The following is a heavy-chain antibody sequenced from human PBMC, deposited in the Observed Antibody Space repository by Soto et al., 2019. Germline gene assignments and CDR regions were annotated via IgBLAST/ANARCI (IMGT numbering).Heavy chain of an antibody. CDR3: ARDGIEVVATIFFDYYYGMDV. CDR1: GFTFSSYA. V-gene: IGHV3-30-3*01. D-gene: IGHD5-12*01. Sequence: QVQLVESGGGVVQPGRSLRLSCAASGFTFSSYAMHWVRQAPGKGLEWVAVISYDGSNKYYADSVKGRFTISRDNSKNTLYLQMNSLRAEDTAVYYFARDGIEVVATIFFDYYYGMDVWGQGTTVTVSS. CDR2: ISYDGSNK. J-gene: IGHJ6*02.